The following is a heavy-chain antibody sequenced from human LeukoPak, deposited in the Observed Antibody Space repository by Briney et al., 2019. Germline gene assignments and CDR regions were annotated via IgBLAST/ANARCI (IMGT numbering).Heavy chain of an antibody. Sequence: SVKVSCKASGGTFSSYAISWVRQAPGQGLEWMGGIIPIFGTANYAQKFQGRVTITTDESTSTAYMELSSLRSEDTAVYYCARESWIFGVGSIPGAFDIWGQGTMVTVSS. CDR2: IIPIFGTA. D-gene: IGHD3-3*01. V-gene: IGHV1-69*05. CDR3: ARESWIFGVGSIPGAFDI. J-gene: IGHJ3*02. CDR1: GGTFSSYA.